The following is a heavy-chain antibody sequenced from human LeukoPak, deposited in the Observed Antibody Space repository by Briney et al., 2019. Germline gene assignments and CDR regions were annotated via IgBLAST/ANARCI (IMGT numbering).Heavy chain of an antibody. CDR3: ARALYSSRDPQGY. D-gene: IGHD6-13*01. V-gene: IGHV3-64*01. CDR2: ISSNGGST. J-gene: IGHJ4*02. Sequence: GGSLRLSGAASGFTFSSYAMHWVRQAPGKGLEYVSAISSNGGSTYYANSVKGRFTISRDNSKNTLYLQMGSLRAEDMAVNYCARALYSSRDPQGYWGQGTLVTVSS. CDR1: GFTFSSYA.